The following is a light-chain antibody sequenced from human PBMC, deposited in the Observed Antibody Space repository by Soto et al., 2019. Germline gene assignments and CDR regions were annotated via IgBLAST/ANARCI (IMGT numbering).Light chain of an antibody. Sequence: EIAMTQSPATLSVSPGDGATLSCRASQSVDSNLAWYQQKPGQAPRLLIYGASSRATGIPDRFSGSGSGTDFTLTISRLEPEDFAVYYCQQYGSSSINFGQGT. CDR1: QSVDSN. V-gene: IGKV3-20*01. J-gene: IGKJ5*01. CDR2: GAS. CDR3: QQYGSSSIN.